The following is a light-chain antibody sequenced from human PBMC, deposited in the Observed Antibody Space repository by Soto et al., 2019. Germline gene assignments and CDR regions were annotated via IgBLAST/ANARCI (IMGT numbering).Light chain of an antibody. Sequence: QSALTQPPSASGSPGQSVTISCTGTSSDVGGYNYVSWYQQHPGKAPKLMIYDVTKRPSGVPDRFSGSKSDNTASLTVSGRQADDEADYYCSSYAGSNNFVIFGGGTKLTVL. J-gene: IGLJ2*01. V-gene: IGLV2-8*01. CDR1: SSDVGGYNY. CDR3: SSYAGSNNFVI. CDR2: DVT.